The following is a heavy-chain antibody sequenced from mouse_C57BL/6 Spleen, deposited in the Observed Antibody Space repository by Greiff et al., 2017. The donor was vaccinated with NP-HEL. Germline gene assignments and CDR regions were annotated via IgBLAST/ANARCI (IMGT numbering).Heavy chain of an antibody. CDR3: ARLEDGYSDY. V-gene: IGHV1-52*01. CDR2: IDPSDSET. Sequence: QVQLQQPGAELVRPGSSVKLSCKASGYTFTSYWMHWVKQRPIHGLEWIGNIDPSDSETHYNQQFKDKATLTVVKSSSPAYMQLSSLTSEDSAVYYCARLEDGYSDYWGQGTTLTVSS. D-gene: IGHD2-3*01. CDR1: GYTFTSYW. J-gene: IGHJ2*01.